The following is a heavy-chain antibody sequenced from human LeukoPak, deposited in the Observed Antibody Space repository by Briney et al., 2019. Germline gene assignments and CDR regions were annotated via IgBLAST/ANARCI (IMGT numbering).Heavy chain of an antibody. CDR3: ARHERFGEYSDY. Sequence: SETLSLTCAVYGGSFSGYYWSWIRQPPGKGLEWIGEINHSGSTNYNPSLKSRVTVSVDTSKNQFSLKLSSVTAADTAAYYCARHERFGEYSDYWGQGTLVTVSS. CDR1: GGSFSGYY. J-gene: IGHJ4*02. D-gene: IGHD3-10*01. V-gene: IGHV4-34*01. CDR2: INHSGST.